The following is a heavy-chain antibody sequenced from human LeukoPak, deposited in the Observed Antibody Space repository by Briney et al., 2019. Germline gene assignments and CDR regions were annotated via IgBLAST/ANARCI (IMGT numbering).Heavy chain of an antibody. D-gene: IGHD2-2*01. V-gene: IGHV3-30*02. CDR1: GFTFSSYG. Sequence: GGSLRLSCAASGFTFSSYGMHWVRQAPGKGLEWVAFIRYDGSNKYYADSVKGRFTISRDNSKNTLYLQMNSLRAEDTAVYYCAKDSRRYCSSTSCSSYWGQGTLVTVSS. CDR2: IRYDGSNK. J-gene: IGHJ4*02. CDR3: AKDSRRYCSSTSCSSY.